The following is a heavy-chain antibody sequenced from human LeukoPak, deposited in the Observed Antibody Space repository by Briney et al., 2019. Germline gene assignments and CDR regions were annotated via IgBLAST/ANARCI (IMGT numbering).Heavy chain of an antibody. CDR3: ARDSPPGDEQVFGY. J-gene: IGHJ4*02. CDR1: GGSISSSSYY. V-gene: IGHV4-39*07. Sequence: PSETLSLTCTVSGGSISSSSYYWGWIRQPPGKGLEWIGSIYYSGSTYYNPSLKSRVTISVDTSKNQFSLKLSSVTAADTAVYYCARDSPPGDEQVFGYWGQGTLVTVSS. CDR2: IYYSGST. D-gene: IGHD3-10*01.